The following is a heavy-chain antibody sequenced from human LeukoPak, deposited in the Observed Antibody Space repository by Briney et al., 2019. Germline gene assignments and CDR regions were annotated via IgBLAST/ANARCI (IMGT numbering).Heavy chain of an antibody. CDR3: AKDLRLSDSGYVDY. J-gene: IGHJ4*02. CDR1: GFTFSNAW. V-gene: IGHV3-30*02. Sequence: GGSLRLSCAASGFTFSNAWMSWVRQAPGKGLEWVAFIRYDGSNKYYADSVKGRFTISRDNSKNTLYLQMNSLRAEDTAVYYCAKDLRLSDSGYVDYWGQGTLVTVSS. CDR2: IRYDGSNK. D-gene: IGHD1-26*01.